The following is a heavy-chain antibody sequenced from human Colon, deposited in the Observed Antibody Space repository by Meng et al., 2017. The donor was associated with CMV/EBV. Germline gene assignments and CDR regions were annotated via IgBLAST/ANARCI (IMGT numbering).Heavy chain of an antibody. CDR3: GRAGARGVPIDV. Sequence: QVHVQEAGPGLVNPLGTLALTCTVSGGSSSSHYWTWIRRPAGEGLQWLGRIYSYGRIDENYSLRSRVTISVDTSKNQLSLRLTSVTAADTAVYYCGRAGARGVPIDVWGRGTLVTVSS. CDR2: IYSYGRI. CDR1: GGSSSSHY. J-gene: IGHJ1*01. D-gene: IGHD3-10*01. V-gene: IGHV4-4*07.